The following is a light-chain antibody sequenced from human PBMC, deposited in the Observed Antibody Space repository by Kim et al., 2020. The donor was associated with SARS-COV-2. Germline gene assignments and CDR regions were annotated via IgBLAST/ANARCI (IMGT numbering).Light chain of an antibody. Sequence: LSPGERATLSCRASQSVSSYLAWYQQKPGQAPRLLIYDASNRATGIPARFSGSGSGTDFTLTISSLEPEDFAVYYCQQRSNWPPITFGQGTRLELN. CDR3: QQRSNWPPIT. J-gene: IGKJ5*01. CDR2: DAS. V-gene: IGKV3-11*01. CDR1: QSVSSY.